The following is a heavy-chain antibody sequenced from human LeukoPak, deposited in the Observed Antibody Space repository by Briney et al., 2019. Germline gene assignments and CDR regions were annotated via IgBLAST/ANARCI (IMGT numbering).Heavy chain of an antibody. J-gene: IGHJ4*02. Sequence: LSLTCTVSGGSISSGGYYWSWLRQPPGKGLEWVSAISGSGGSTYYADSVKGRFTISRDNSKNTLYLQMNSLRAEDTAVYYCAKDTAGFGEFPLGYWGQGTLVTVSS. V-gene: IGHV3-23*01. D-gene: IGHD3-10*01. CDR1: GGSISSGGYY. CDR2: ISGSGGST. CDR3: AKDTAGFGEFPLGY.